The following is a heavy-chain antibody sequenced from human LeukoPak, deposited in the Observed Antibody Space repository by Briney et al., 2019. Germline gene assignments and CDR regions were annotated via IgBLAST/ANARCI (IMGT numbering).Heavy chain of an antibody. CDR3: AGVTGSYYGMDV. J-gene: IGHJ6*02. D-gene: IGHD1-20*01. V-gene: IGHV1-69*04. Sequence: SVNVSCTASGGTFSSYAISWVRQAPGQGLEWMGRIIPIFGIANYAQKFQGRVTITADKSTSTAYMELSSLRSEDTAVYYCAGVTGSYYGMDVWGQGTTVTVSS. CDR1: GGTFSSYA. CDR2: IIPIFGIA.